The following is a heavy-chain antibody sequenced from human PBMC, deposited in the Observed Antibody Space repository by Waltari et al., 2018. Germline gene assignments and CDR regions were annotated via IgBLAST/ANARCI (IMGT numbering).Heavy chain of an antibody. Sequence: EVQLVESGGGLIQPGGSLRLSCAASGFTVSSNYMSWVRQAPGKGLEWVSVIYSGGSTYYADSVKGRFTISRDNSKNTLYLQMNSRRAEDTAVYYCAREQYYYDSSGYPYFDYWGQGTLVTVSS. V-gene: IGHV3-53*01. CDR1: GFTVSSNY. D-gene: IGHD3-22*01. J-gene: IGHJ4*02. CDR3: AREQYYYDSSGYPYFDY. CDR2: IYSGGST.